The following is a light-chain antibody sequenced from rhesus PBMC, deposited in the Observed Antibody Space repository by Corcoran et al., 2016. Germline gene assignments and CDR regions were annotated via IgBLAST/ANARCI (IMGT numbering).Light chain of an antibody. J-gene: IGKJ2*01. CDR2: LGY. V-gene: IGKV2-61*01. Sequence: DIVMTQTPLSLPVTPGESASISCRSSQSLLHTDGYTYLDWYLQKPGQSQQLLSNLGYKWASGVPVRFSGSGSGTYFTLKISRVEAEDVGVYYCIQGTQLPYSFGQGTKVEIK. CDR1: QSLLHTDGYTY. CDR3: IQGTQLPYS.